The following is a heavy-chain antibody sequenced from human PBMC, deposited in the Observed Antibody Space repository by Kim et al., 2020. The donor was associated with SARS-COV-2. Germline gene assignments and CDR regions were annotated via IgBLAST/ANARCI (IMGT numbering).Heavy chain of an antibody. D-gene: IGHD3-10*01. CDR1: GGYISSGSYY. CDR3: ARASSLWIGLRGAGNWFDP. Sequence: SETLSLTCTVSGGYISSGSYYWIWIRQPAGKGLEWIGRIYTSGSTNYNPSLKSRVTISVVTSKNQFSLKLSSVTAADTAVYYWARASSLWIGLRGAGNWFDPWGQGTLVTVSS. V-gene: IGHV4-61*02. CDR2: IYTSGST. J-gene: IGHJ5*02.